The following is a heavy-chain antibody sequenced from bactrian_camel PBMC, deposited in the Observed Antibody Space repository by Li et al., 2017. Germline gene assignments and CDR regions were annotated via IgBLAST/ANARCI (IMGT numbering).Heavy chain of an antibody. V-gene: IGHV3S10*01. D-gene: IGHD2*01. CDR2: IDSAGNI. J-gene: IGHJ6*01. CDR3: ATRPELVLCGFDSYFGY. CDR1: GYTFSSYC. Sequence: DVQLVESGGGSVQAGGSLRLPCAASGYTFSSYCVGWFRQAPGKEREGVAEIDSAGNINFADTVKGRFSISQDKTDYTLYLQMSGLKPEDTAMYYCATRPELVLCGFDSYFGYWGKGTQVTVS.